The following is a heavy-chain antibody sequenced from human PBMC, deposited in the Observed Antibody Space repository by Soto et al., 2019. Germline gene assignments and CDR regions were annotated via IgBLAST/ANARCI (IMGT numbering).Heavy chain of an antibody. CDR3: ARDLATTVTTPSGQYYYYGMDV. Sequence: QVQLQESGPGLVKPSQTLSLTCTVSGGSISSGGYYWSWIRQHPGKGLEWIGYIYYSGSTYYNPSLKSRVTISVDTSKNQFSLKLSSVTAADTALYYCARDLATTVTTPSGQYYYYGMDVWGQGTTVTVSS. J-gene: IGHJ6*02. V-gene: IGHV4-31*03. CDR2: IYYSGST. D-gene: IGHD4-4*01. CDR1: GGSISSGGYY.